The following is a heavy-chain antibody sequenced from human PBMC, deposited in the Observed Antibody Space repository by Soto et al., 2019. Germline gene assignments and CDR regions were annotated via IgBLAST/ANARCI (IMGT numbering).Heavy chain of an antibody. D-gene: IGHD2-2*02. Sequence: QEQLVESGGGVVQPGRSLRLSCAASRFIFSSYTMHWVRQAPGKGLEWVALISYDGGNKYYADSVKGRFTISRDNSKNTLYLQISSLRAEDTAVYYCAQGIPGYYYGMDVWGQGTTVTVSS. V-gene: IGHV3-30-3*01. CDR1: RFIFSSYT. J-gene: IGHJ6*02. CDR2: ISYDGGNK. CDR3: AQGIPGYYYGMDV.